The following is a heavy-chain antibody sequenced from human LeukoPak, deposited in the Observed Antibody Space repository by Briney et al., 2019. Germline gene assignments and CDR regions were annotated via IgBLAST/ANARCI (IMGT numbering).Heavy chain of an antibody. D-gene: IGHD4-11*01. CDR2: ITASGGST. V-gene: IGHV3-23*01. Sequence: HSGGSLRLSCATSGFTFTNYAMSWVRQAPGKGLEWVSAITASGGSTFYAGSVKGRFTISRDNSKNTLYLQMNSLRAEDTAVYYCARPYYSNYYYYGMDVWGQGTTVTVSS. J-gene: IGHJ6*02. CDR3: ARPYYSNYYYYGMDV. CDR1: GFTFTNYA.